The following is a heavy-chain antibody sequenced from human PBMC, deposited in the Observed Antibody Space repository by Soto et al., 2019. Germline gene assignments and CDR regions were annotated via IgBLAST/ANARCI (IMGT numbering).Heavy chain of an antibody. CDR1: GYAFTDYY. D-gene: IGHD3-22*01. V-gene: IGHV1-2*04. CDR3: ARAYSSSDDVDY. J-gene: IGHJ4*02. CDR2: INPNSGGT. Sequence: QVQLVQSGAEVKKPGASVKVSCKASGYAFTDYYMHWVRQAPGQGLEWMGWINPNSGGTNYAQKFQGWVTMTRDTSISTAYMELNRDHTAVYYCARAYSSSDDVDYWGQGTLVTVSS.